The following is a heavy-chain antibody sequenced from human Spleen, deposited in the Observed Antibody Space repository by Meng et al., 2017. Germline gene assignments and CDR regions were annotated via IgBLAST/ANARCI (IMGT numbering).Heavy chain of an antibody. D-gene: IGHD1-1*01. CDR3: ARVDTVEFDY. CDR1: GGIFSNSV. J-gene: IGHJ4*02. CDR2: INTDTGNP. V-gene: IGHV7-4-1*02. Sequence: QVQVGKSWGGVCKPGSWVKVSCKAPGGIFSNSVVGWVRPAPGQGLEWMGWINTDTGNPTYAQGFTGRFVFSLDTSVSTAYLQISSLKAEDTAVYYCARVDTVEFDYWGQGTLVTVSS.